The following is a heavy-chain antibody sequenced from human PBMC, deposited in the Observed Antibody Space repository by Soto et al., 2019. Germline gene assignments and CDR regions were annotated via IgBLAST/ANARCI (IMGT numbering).Heavy chain of an antibody. D-gene: IGHD2-15*01. J-gene: IGHJ4*02. Sequence: PSETLSLTCTVSGGSVSSGSYYWSWIRQPPGKGLEWIGYIYYSGSTNYNPSLKSRVTISVDTSKNQFSLKLSSVTAADTAVYYCARDTRGGGDFDYWGQGTLVTVSS. CDR2: IYYSGST. V-gene: IGHV4-61*01. CDR3: ARDTRGGGDFDY. CDR1: GGSVSSGSYY.